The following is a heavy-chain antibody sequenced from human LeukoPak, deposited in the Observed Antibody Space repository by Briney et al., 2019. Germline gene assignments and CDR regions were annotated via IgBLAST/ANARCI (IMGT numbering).Heavy chain of an antibody. V-gene: IGHV3-7*01. J-gene: IGHJ6*03. D-gene: IGHD3-10*01. Sequence: PGGSLRLSCAASGFTFSSYWMSWVRQAPGKGLEWVANIKQDGSEKYYVDSVKGRFTISRDNAKNSLYLQMNSLRAEDTAVYYCARERGEWFGELLYRLNYYYYYMDVWGKGTTVTVSS. CDR2: IKQDGSEK. CDR3: ARERGEWFGELLYRLNYYYYYMDV. CDR1: GFTFSSYW.